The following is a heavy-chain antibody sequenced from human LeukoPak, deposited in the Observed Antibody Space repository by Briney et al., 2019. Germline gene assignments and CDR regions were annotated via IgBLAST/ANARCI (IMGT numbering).Heavy chain of an antibody. J-gene: IGHJ4*02. Sequence: SSETLSLPCTVSGGSISSNNYYWGWIRQPPGKGLEWFGTIYYSGSTSYNPSLKSRVTISVDTSKNQFSLKLSSVTAADTAVYYCARQGSGNYLSPVNYWGQGTLVTVSS. CDR3: ARQGSGNYLSPVNY. D-gene: IGHD1-26*01. V-gene: IGHV4-39*01. CDR2: IYYSGST. CDR1: GGSISSNNYY.